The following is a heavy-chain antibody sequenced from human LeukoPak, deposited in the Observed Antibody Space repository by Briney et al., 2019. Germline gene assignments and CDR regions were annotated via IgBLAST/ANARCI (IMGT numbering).Heavy chain of an antibody. CDR2: IYYSGST. J-gene: IGHJ4*02. CDR3: VSPRGFSYGYFDY. D-gene: IGHD5-18*01. CDR1: GGSISTYY. Sequence: SETLSLTCTVSGGSISTYYWSWIRQPPGKGLEWIGYIYYSGSTDSNPSLKSRVTISVDTSKNQISLKLSSVTAADTAVYYCVSPRGFSYGYFDYWGQGTLVTVSS. V-gene: IGHV4-59*08.